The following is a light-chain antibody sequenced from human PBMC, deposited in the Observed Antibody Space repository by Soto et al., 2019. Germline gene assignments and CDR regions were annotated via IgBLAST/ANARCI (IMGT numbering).Light chain of an antibody. CDR3: QTWGTGIPWV. CDR2: LNSDGSH. V-gene: IGLV4-69*01. Sequence: QLVLTQSPSASASLGASVKLTCTLSSGHSSYAIAWHQQQPEKGPRYLMKLNSDGSHGRGDGIPDRFSGSGSGAERYLTISSLQAEDEADYYCQTWGTGIPWVFGGGTKVTVL. CDR1: SGHSSYA. J-gene: IGLJ3*02.